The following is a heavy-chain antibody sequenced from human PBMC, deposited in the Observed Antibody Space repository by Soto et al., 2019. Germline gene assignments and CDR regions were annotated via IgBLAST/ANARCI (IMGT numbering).Heavy chain of an antibody. J-gene: IGHJ6*02. CDR3: NDGMGV. V-gene: IGHV3-15*05. CDR2: VKSNADGGAT. CDR1: RFPFSNAW. Sequence: EVQFVESGGGLVKPGGSLRLSCAASRFPFSNAWMSWARQAPGKGLEWVGRVKSNADGGATHYAAPVKGRFIISRDDSKNTLYLQMNSLKIEDTAVYYCNDGMGVWGQGTTVTVSS.